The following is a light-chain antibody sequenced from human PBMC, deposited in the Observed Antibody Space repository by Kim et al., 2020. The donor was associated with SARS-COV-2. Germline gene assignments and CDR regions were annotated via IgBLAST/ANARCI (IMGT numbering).Light chain of an antibody. CDR2: GAS. J-gene: IGKJ5*01. V-gene: IGKV3-20*01. Sequence: LYPGERATPSCRASQSVTRNYLAWYLQKPGQAPRLLMYGASSRATGIPDRFSGSGSGTDFTLTISRLEPEDFAVYCCQQYGRLITFGQGTRLEIK. CDR3: QQYGRLIT. CDR1: QSVTRNY.